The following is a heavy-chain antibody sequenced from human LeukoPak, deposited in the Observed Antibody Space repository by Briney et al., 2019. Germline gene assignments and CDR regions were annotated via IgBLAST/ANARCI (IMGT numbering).Heavy chain of an antibody. CDR2: IDPNSGGT. J-gene: IGHJ4*02. CDR1: GYTFTGYY. Sequence: ASVKVSCKASGYTFTGYYLHWVRQAPGQGLEWVGWIDPNSGGTSYAQKLKGRVTMTRDTSISTANRELSSLRSDDRAVYYCATHPNLDYWGKGTLVTVSS. CDR3: ATHPNLDY. V-gene: IGHV1-2*02.